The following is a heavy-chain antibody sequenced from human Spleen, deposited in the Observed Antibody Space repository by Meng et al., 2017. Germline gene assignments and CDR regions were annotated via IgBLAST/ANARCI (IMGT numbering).Heavy chain of an antibody. Sequence: VQLLQWGAGLLKPSETLSLTCVVSGGSFSDYYWSWIRQPPGKGLEWIGEINHSGSTNYNQSLESRATISVDTSQNNLSMKLSSVTAADSAVYYCARGPTTMAHDFDYWGQGTLVTVSS. CDR1: GGSFSDYY. V-gene: IGHV4-34*01. CDR3: ARGPTTMAHDFDY. J-gene: IGHJ4*02. D-gene: IGHD4-11*01. CDR2: INHSGST.